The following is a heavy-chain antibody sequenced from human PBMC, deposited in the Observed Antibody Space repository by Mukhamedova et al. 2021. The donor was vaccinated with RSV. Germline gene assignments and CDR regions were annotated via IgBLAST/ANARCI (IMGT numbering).Heavy chain of an antibody. CDR2: IIPIFGTA. V-gene: IGHV1-69*01. D-gene: IGHD3-22*01. J-gene: IGHJ4*01. Sequence: APGQGLEWMGGIIPIFGTANYAQKFQGRVTITADESTSTAYMELSSLRSEDTSVYYCARLYDSSGYYGTYYFY. CDR3: ARLYDSSGYYGTYYFY.